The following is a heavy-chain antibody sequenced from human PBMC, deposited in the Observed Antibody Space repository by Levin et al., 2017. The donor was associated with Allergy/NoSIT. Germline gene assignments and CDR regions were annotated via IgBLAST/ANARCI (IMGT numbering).Heavy chain of an antibody. CDR1: GFKFDDYG. CDR3: ARHYGSGSYYSYFDF. J-gene: IGHJ4*02. V-gene: IGHV3-20*04. D-gene: IGHD3-10*01. Sequence: GGSLRLSCAASGFKFDDYGMTWVRQAPGKGLEWLCSINWNSGATAYADSVRGRSIISRDNAKSSLYLETYSLTAEDTAVYYFARHYGSGSYYSYFDFWGQGTLVTVSS. CDR2: INWNSGAT.